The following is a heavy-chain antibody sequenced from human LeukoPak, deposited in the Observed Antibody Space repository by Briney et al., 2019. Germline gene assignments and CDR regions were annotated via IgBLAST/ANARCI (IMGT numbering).Heavy chain of an antibody. D-gene: IGHD6-13*01. CDR2: IKNKTDGGTT. CDR3: ARDAYSSSWFPDY. CDR1: GFTFSNAW. Sequence: PGGSLRLSCAASGFTFSNAWMNWVRQAPGKGLEWVGRIKNKTDGGTTDYAAPVKGRFTISRDDSKNTLYLQMNSLRAEDTAVYYCARDAYSSSWFPDYWGQGTLVTVSS. J-gene: IGHJ4*02. V-gene: IGHV3-15*07.